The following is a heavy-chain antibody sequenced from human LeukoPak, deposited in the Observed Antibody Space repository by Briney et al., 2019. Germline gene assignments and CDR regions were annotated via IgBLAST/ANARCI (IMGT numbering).Heavy chain of an antibody. CDR1: GFTFSSYW. J-gene: IGHJ1*01. D-gene: IGHD3-9*01. Sequence: GGSLRLSCAASGFTFSSYWMHWVRQAPGKGLVWVSRINSDGSSTSYADSVKGRFTISRDNAKNTLYLQMNSLRAEDTAVYYCVRGTELRYFDWLSQHWGQGTLVTVSS. CDR3: VRGTELRYFDWLSQH. CDR2: INSDGSST. V-gene: IGHV3-74*01.